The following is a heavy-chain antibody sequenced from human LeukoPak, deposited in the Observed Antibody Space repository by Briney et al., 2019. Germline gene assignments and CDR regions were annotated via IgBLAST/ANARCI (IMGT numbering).Heavy chain of an antibody. CDR1: GYIFTGYF. CDR2: INPDSGGT. V-gene: IGHV1-2*02. J-gene: IGHJ4*02. D-gene: IGHD6-19*01. Sequence: ASVKVSCKASGYIFTGYFMHWVRQAPGQGLEWMGWINPDSGGTNFAQKFQGRITMTRDTSISTAYMELRSLKSDDTAVYYCAGVAVKGLIDYWGQGTLVTVSS. CDR3: AGVAVKGLIDY.